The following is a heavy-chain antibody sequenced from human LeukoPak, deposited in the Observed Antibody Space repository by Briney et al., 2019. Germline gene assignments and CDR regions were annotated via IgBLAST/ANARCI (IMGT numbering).Heavy chain of an antibody. J-gene: IGHJ6*04. CDR1: GFTFSSYS. Sequence: KPGGSLRLSCAASGFTFSSYSMNWVRQAPGKGLEWVSSISSSSSYIYYADSVKGRFTISRDNAKNSLYLQMNSLRAEDTAVYYYARDSITIFGVVTLDVWGKGTTVTVSS. D-gene: IGHD3-3*01. CDR2: ISSSSSYI. V-gene: IGHV3-21*01. CDR3: ARDSITIFGVVTLDV.